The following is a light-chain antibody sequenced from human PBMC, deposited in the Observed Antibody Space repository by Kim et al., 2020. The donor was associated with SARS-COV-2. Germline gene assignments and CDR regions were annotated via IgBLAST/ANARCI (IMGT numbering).Light chain of an antibody. Sequence: WSPGQRATLSCRASQNIRNSLAWYQQKPGQAPRLLIFDASKRATGIPAKISGSGSGTDFTLTISSLESGDFAIYYCQQRTNWPLTFGGGTKVDIK. V-gene: IGKV3-11*01. J-gene: IGKJ4*01. CDR1: QNIRNS. CDR2: DAS. CDR3: QQRTNWPLT.